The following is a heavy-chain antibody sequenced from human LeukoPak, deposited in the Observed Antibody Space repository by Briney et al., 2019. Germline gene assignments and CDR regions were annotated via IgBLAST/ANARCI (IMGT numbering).Heavy chain of an antibody. V-gene: IGHV1-2*02. CDR1: GYPFTGYY. CDR3: ARYSTVTVYYFDY. D-gene: IGHD4-17*01. Sequence: ASVKVSRKASGYPFTGYYIHWVRQAPGQGLEWMGWINPNSGGTNYAQKFQGRVTMTRDTSISTAYMELSRLRSDDTAVYYCARYSTVTVYYFDYWGQGTLVTVSS. CDR2: INPNSGGT. J-gene: IGHJ4*02.